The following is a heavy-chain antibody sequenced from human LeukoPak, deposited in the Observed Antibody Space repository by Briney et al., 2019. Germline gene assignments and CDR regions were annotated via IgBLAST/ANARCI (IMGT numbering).Heavy chain of an antibody. CDR2: IIPIFGTA. Sequence: VASVKVSCKASGGTFSGYAISWVRQAPGQGLEWMGGIIPIFGTANYAQKFQGRVTITTDESTSTAYMELSSLRSEDTAVYYCATYCTNGVCNFDYWGQGTLVTVSS. CDR1: GGTFSGYA. CDR3: ATYCTNGVCNFDY. V-gene: IGHV1-69*05. J-gene: IGHJ4*02. D-gene: IGHD2-8*01.